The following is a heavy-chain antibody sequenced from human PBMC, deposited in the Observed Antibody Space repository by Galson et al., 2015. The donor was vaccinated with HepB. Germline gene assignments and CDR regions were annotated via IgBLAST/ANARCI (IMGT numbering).Heavy chain of an antibody. Sequence: SLRLSCAASGFTFSNYGIHWVRQAPGKGLEWVAVISYDGNNKYYAESVRGRFTISRDNSRNTLHLQMNSLRGDDTAVYYCAKDGDCTGVSCYSGIVDYCGQGTPVIVSS. CDR3: AKDGDCTGVSCYSGIVDY. CDR2: ISYDGNNK. J-gene: IGHJ4*02. V-gene: IGHV3-30*18. CDR1: GFTFSNYG. D-gene: IGHD2-15*01.